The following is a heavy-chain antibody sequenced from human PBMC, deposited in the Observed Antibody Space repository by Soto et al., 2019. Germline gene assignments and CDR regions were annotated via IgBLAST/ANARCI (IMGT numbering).Heavy chain of an antibody. V-gene: IGHV3-30*18. CDR1: GFTFSSYG. Sequence: GGSLRLSCAASGFTFSSYGMHWVRQAPGKGLEWVAVISYDGSNKYYADSGKGRFTISRDNSKNTLYLQMNSLRAEDTAVYYCAKDDRYCSSTSCYYYYYYYMDVWGKGTTVTVSS. D-gene: IGHD2-2*01. CDR3: AKDDRYCSSTSCYYYYYYYMDV. J-gene: IGHJ6*03. CDR2: ISYDGSNK.